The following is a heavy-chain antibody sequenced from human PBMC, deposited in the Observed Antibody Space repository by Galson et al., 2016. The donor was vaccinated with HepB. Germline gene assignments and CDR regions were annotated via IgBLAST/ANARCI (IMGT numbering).Heavy chain of an antibody. V-gene: IGHV6-1*01. J-gene: IGHJ6*02. D-gene: IGHD2-8*02. CDR2: THYTSKWYN. Sequence: CAISGDSVSNKSATWNWIRQSPSRGLEWLGRTHYTSKWYNDYAESVKSRIIINPDTPKNQFSLQLNSVTPEDTAVYFCARDRRGTCTGGRCYYYGMDVWGQGTTVTGSS. CDR3: ARDRRGTCTGGRCYYYGMDV. CDR1: GDSVSNKSAT.